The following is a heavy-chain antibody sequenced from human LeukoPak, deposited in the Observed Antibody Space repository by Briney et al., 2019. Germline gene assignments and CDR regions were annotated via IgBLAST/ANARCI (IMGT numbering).Heavy chain of an antibody. CDR2: ISASGGST. CDR3: AKDQRWEXPHYLDS. CDR1: GFTFSSSA. J-gene: IGHJ4*01. D-gene: IGHD1-26*01. Sequence: GGSLRLSCAASGFTFSSSAMSWVRQVPGKGLEWVSGISASGGSTYYADSVRGRFTISRDNSKNTLCVQMNSLRDEDTAVYYCAKDQRWEXPHYLDSWGXXTXVTVSS. V-gene: IGHV3-23*01.